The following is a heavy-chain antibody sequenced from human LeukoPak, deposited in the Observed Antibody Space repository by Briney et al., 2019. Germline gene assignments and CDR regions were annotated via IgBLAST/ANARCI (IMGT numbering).Heavy chain of an antibody. J-gene: IGHJ4*02. CDR2: ISNSGSYI. Sequence: GGSLRLSCAASGFTFSTYSMTWVRQAPGKGLEWVSSISNSGSYIYYADSVKGRFTISRDNAKNSLYLQMNSLRAEDTAVYYCARDYSGSIAAAGTVDYWGQGTLVTVSS. D-gene: IGHD6-13*01. CDR3: ARDYSGSIAAAGTVDY. V-gene: IGHV3-21*01. CDR1: GFTFSTYS.